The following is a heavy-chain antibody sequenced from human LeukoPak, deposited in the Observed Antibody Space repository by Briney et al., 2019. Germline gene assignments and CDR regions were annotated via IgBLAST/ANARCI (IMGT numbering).Heavy chain of an antibody. CDR1: GGSISSGSYY. J-gene: IGHJ4*02. CDR2: IYTSGST. CDR3: ARVNPVYCSSTSCYTFDY. V-gene: IGHV4-61*02. Sequence: SETLSLTCTVSGGSISSGSYYWSWIRQPAGKGLEWIGRIYTSGSTNYNPSLKSRVTISVDTSKNQFSLKLSSVTAADTAVYYSARVNPVYCSSTSCYTFDYWGQGTLVTVSS. D-gene: IGHD2-2*01.